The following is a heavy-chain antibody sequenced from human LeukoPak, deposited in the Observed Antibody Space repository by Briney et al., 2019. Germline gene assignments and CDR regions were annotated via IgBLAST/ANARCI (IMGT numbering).Heavy chain of an antibody. CDR2: INPSSGNT. V-gene: IGHV1-46*01. J-gene: IGHJ4*02. CDR1: GYTFTSYF. CDR3: ARDLAYYYGSGNFYSRDY. D-gene: IGHD3-10*01. Sequence: ASVKVSCKASGYTFTSYFMHWVRQAPGQGLEWMGIINPSSGNTNYAQKFQGRVTMTRDTSTSTVYMELSSLRSEDTAFYYCARDLAYYYGSGNFYSRDYWGQGTLITVS.